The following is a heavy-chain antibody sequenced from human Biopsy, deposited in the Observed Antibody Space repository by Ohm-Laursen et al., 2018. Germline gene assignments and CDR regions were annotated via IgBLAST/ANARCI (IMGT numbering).Heavy chain of an antibody. D-gene: IGHD4-23*01. CDR3: AKGRNDNGGMYFGS. J-gene: IGHJ4*02. V-gene: IGHV4-4*08. Sequence: SETLSPTCTVSNGSIRNYYWSWIRQPPGKGLEWIGFISSTGYTSYIPSLKSRVTISVGTSRRQSSLKMRSVTAADTAVYYCAKGRNDNGGMYFGSWGQGTLVTVSS. CDR2: ISSTGYT. CDR1: NGSIRNYY.